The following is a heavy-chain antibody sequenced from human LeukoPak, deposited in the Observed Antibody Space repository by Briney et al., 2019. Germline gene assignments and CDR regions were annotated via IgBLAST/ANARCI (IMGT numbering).Heavy chain of an antibody. CDR2: ISSSGSTI. J-gene: IGHJ4*02. CDR1: GFTFRDYY. Sequence: GGSLRLSCAASGFTFRDYYMTWVRQAPGKGLEWLSYISSSGSTIYYADSVKGRFTISRDNAKSSLYLQLNSLRAEDTAVYYCARARAYYYDSRPGHYFEYWGQGTLVTVSS. CDR3: ARARAYYYDSRPGHYFEY. D-gene: IGHD3-22*01. V-gene: IGHV3-11*01.